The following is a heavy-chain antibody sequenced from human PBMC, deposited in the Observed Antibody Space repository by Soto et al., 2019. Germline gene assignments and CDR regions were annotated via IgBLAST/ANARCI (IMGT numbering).Heavy chain of an antibody. CDR2: IYYSGST. J-gene: IGHJ4*02. Sequence: SETLSLTCTVSGGSVSSGSYCWTWIRQPPGKGLDWIGCIYYSGSTSYNPSLKSRVTISVDTSKNTLYLQMNSLRAEDTAVYYCAKAEGSGWYDYWGQGTLVTVSS. CDR1: GGSVSSGSYC. D-gene: IGHD6-19*01. CDR3: AKAEGSGWYDY. V-gene: IGHV4-61*01.